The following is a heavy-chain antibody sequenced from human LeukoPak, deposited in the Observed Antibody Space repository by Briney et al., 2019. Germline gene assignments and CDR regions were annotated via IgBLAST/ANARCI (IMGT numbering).Heavy chain of an antibody. D-gene: IGHD2-15*01. J-gene: IGHJ3*02. V-gene: IGHV1-69*05. CDR1: GGTFSSYA. CDR3: ARDPTANLGYCSGGSCYSGGGDAFDI. Sequence: ASVKVSCKASGGTFSSYAISWARQAPGQGLEWMGRIIPIFGTANYAQKFQGRVTITTDKSTSTAYMELSSLRSEDTAVYYCARDPTANLGYCSGGSCYSGGGDAFDIWGQGTMVTVSS. CDR2: IIPIFGTA.